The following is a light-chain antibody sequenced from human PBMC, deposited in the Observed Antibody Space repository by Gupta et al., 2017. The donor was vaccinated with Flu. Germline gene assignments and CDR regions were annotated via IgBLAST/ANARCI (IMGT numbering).Light chain of an antibody. Sequence: GTLCLSPGERATRSCRARQTVRSKYLAWYQQKPGQAPRLLIYGASSRANGIPDRFSGSGSGTEFTLTISRREPEDFAVCYCQQKGSSPITFGGGTKVDIK. V-gene: IGKV3-20*01. CDR2: GAS. CDR1: QTVRSKY. CDR3: QQKGSSPIT. J-gene: IGKJ4*01.